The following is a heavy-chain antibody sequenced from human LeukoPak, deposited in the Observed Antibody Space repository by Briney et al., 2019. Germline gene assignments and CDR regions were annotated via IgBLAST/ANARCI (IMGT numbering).Heavy chain of an antibody. D-gene: IGHD2-15*01. CDR2: ISTTGGST. CDR3: ARGLRYCSGGSCYNSDAFDI. V-gene: IGHV3-64*04. Sequence: GGSLRLSCSASVFTFSNYAMHWVRQSPGKGPEYVSAISTTGGSTYYADSVKGRFTISRDNSKNSLYLQMISLRAGDTAVYYCARGLRYCSGGSCYNSDAFDIWGQGTMVTVSS. J-gene: IGHJ3*02. CDR1: VFTFSNYA.